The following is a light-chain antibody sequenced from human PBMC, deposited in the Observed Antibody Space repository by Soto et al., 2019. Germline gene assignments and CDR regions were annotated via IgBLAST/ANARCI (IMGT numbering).Light chain of an antibody. CDR2: KAS. V-gene: IGKV1-5*03. CDR3: KQFSSYPLT. CDR1: PPISSW. Sequence: DIQMPQAHSTLSGSVGACFTITRRERPPISSWLAWYQQKPGKANKLLIYKASTLKSGVPSRFSGSGSGTEFTLTISRLEPEEFAVYYCKQFSSYPLTVGRGNKVAIK. J-gene: IGKJ4*01.